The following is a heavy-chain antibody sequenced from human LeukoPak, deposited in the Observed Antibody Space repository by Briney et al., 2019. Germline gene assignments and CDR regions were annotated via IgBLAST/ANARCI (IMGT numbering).Heavy chain of an antibody. CDR1: GFTFSSYD. D-gene: IGHD6-13*01. V-gene: IGHV3-13*05. J-gene: IGHJ3*02. CDR2: IGTAGDP. Sequence: GGSMRLSCAASGFTFSSYDMHWVRQATGKGLEWVSAIGTAGDPYYPGSVKGRFTISRENAKNSLYLQMNSLRAGDTAVYSCARGRSSWDAFDIWGQGTMVTVSS. CDR3: ARGRSSWDAFDI.